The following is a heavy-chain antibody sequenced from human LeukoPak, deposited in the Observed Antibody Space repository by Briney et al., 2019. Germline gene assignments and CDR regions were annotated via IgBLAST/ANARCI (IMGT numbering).Heavy chain of an antibody. V-gene: IGHV4-38-2*02. CDR2: IYHSGST. CDR3: ARPLSSSKPNDAFDI. J-gene: IGHJ3*02. Sequence: SETLSLTCTVSGYSISSGYYWGWIRQPPGKGLEWIGSIYHSGSTYYNPSLKSRVTISVDTSKNQFSLKLSSVTAADTAVYYCARPLSSSKPNDAFDIWGQGTMVTVSS. D-gene: IGHD6-6*01. CDR1: GYSISSGYY.